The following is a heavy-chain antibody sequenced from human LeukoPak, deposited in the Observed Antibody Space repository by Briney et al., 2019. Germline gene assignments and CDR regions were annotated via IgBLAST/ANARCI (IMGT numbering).Heavy chain of an antibody. CDR2: LIPFVGRS. CDR3: ARSYEHRGYGQYVDY. CDR1: AGTRSSYT. Sequence: SVKVSCKASAGTRSSYTINWVRQAPGQGLEWMGRLIPFVGRSNYSQDLQGRVSITADKSATTAVMELSSLRFEDTAVYYCARSYEHRGYGQYVDYWGQGTLVIVSS. J-gene: IGHJ4*02. V-gene: IGHV1-69*02. D-gene: IGHD5-18*01.